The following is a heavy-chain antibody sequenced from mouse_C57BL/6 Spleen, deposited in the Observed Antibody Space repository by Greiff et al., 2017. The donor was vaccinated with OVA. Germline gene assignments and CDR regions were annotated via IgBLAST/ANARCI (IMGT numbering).Heavy chain of an antibody. CDR3: APYYSNYSWFAY. J-gene: IGHJ3*01. V-gene: IGHV1-81*01. D-gene: IGHD2-5*01. CDR2: IYPRSGNT. CDR1: GYTFTSYG. Sequence: LVESGAELARPGASVKLSCKASGYTFTSYGISWVKQRTGQGLEWIGEIYPRSGNTYYNEKFKGKATLTADKSSSTAYMELRSLTSEDSAVYFCAPYYSNYSWFAYWGQGTLVTVSA.